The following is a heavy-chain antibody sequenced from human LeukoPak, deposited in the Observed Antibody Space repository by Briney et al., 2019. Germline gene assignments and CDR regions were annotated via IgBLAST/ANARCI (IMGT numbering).Heavy chain of an antibody. D-gene: IGHD2-2*01. CDR3: ASPPGKYQLPLFQH. V-gene: IGHV3-7*01. J-gene: IGHJ1*01. CDR2: IKQDGSEK. CDR1: GFTFSSYW. Sequence: PGGSLRLSCVVSGFTFSSYWMSWVRQAPGKGLEWVANIKQDGSEKYYVDSVKGRFTISRDNAKNSLYLQMNSLRAEDTAVYYCASPPGKYQLPLFQHWGQGTLVTVSS.